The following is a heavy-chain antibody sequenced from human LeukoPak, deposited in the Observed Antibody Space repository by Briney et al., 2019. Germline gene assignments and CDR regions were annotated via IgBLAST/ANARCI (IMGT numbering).Heavy chain of an antibody. J-gene: IGHJ4*02. CDR1: GFTFSSYA. V-gene: IGHV3-30-3*01. CDR3: AKEESFHDKVFDY. Sequence: PGGSLRLSCAASGFTFSSYAMHWVRQAPGKGLEWVAVISYDGSNKYYADSVKGRFTISKDNSKNSLYLQMNSLRPEDTAFYYCAKEESFHDKVFDYWGQGTLVTVSS. CDR2: ISYDGSNK. D-gene: IGHD5/OR15-5a*01.